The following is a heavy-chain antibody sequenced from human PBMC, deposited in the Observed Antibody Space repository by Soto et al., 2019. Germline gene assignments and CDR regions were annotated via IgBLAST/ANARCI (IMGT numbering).Heavy chain of an antibody. Sequence: SQTLSLTCAISGDSVSSNSAAWNWIRQSPSRGLEWLGRTYYRSKWYNDYAVSVKSRITINPDTSKNQFSLQLNSVTPEDTAVYYCARDRLMYSSSWYYYYGMDVWGQGTTVTVSS. J-gene: IGHJ6*02. CDR1: GDSVSSNSAA. CDR2: TYYRSKWYN. V-gene: IGHV6-1*01. D-gene: IGHD6-13*01. CDR3: ARDRLMYSSSWYYYYGMDV.